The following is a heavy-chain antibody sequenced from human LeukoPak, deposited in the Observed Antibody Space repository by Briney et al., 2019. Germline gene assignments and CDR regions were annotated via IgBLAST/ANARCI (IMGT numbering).Heavy chain of an antibody. Sequence: PGGSLRLSCAASGFTFSSYSMNWVRQAPGKGLEWVSSISSSSSYIYYADSVKGRFTISRDNAKNSLYLQMNSLRAEDTAVYYCARGFGRGSYYRIDYWGQGTLVTVSS. CDR1: GFTFSSYS. J-gene: IGHJ4*02. V-gene: IGHV3-21*01. D-gene: IGHD1-26*01. CDR3: ARGFGRGSYYRIDY. CDR2: ISSSSSYI.